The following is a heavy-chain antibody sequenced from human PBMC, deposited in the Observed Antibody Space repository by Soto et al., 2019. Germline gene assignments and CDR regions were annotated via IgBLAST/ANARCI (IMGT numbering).Heavy chain of an antibody. CDR2: IWYDGSNK. Sequence: QVLLVESGGGVVQPGTSLRLSCAASGFMFNTYGMHGVRQAPGKGLEWVAGIWYDGSNKYYADSVKGRFTISRDNSKNTRFLQMNSLRAEDTGVYYCARLGYYFDSTNSVGNYWGQGTLVTVSS. V-gene: IGHV3-33*01. D-gene: IGHD3-22*01. CDR1: GFMFNTYG. J-gene: IGHJ4*02. CDR3: ARLGYYFDSTNSVGNY.